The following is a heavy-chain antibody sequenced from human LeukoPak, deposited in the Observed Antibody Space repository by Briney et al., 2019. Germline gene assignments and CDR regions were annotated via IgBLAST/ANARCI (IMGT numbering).Heavy chain of an antibody. D-gene: IGHD3-22*01. Sequence: GGSLRLSCATSGFIFSNYWMSWVRQAPGKGLEWVANIKQDGSETYYVDSVKGRFTISRDEAKNSLYLQMNSLRAEDTAVYYCARDLYRIVVVPHYFDYWGQGTLVTVSS. CDR3: ARDLYRIVVVPHYFDY. CDR2: IKQDGSET. CDR1: GFIFSNYW. V-gene: IGHV3-7*01. J-gene: IGHJ4*02.